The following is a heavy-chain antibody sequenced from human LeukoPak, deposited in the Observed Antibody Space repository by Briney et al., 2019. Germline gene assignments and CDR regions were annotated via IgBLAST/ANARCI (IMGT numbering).Heavy chain of an antibody. Sequence: PSETLSLTCIVSGGSISSTNYYWGWIRQPPGKGLEWIGTVYYSGSTYYNPSLESRVSISADTSKNQFSLSLSSVTAADTAVYYCARRGRWSSGAYWGQGALVTV. J-gene: IGHJ4*02. CDR3: ARRGRWSSGAY. CDR2: VYYSGST. CDR1: GGSISSTNYY. V-gene: IGHV4-39*01. D-gene: IGHD5-24*01.